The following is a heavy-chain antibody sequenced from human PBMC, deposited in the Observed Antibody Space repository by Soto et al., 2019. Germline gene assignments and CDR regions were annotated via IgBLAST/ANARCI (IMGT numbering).Heavy chain of an antibody. CDR2: ISSSGSTI. V-gene: IGHV3-48*03. J-gene: IGHJ3*02. D-gene: IGHD3-22*01. CDR1: GFTFSSYE. Sequence: GGSLRLSCAASGFTFSSYEMNWVRQAPGKGLEWVSHISSSGSTIYYADSVKGRFTISRDNAKNSLYLQMNSLRAEDTAVYYCARDDYYDSSGSRAFDIWGQGTMVTVSS. CDR3: ARDDYYDSSGSRAFDI.